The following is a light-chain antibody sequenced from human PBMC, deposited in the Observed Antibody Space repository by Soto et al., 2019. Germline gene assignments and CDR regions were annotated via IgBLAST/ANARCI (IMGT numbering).Light chain of an antibody. Sequence: EIVLTQSPGTLSLSPGERATLSCRASEMLYNFLAWYQLRPGQVPRLLISDAFNRATGVPARFSGSGSGTDFTLTIDNVEPEDSALYFCQHRTKWPLTFGGGTKVDIK. V-gene: IGKV3-11*01. CDR1: EMLYNF. CDR2: DAF. J-gene: IGKJ4*01. CDR3: QHRTKWPLT.